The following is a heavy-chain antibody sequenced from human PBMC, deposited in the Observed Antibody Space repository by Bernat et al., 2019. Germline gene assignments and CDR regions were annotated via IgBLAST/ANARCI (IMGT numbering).Heavy chain of an antibody. CDR1: GGSISSSSYY. CDR3: ARVAVGTQAVTY. Sequence: QLQLQESGPGLVKPSETLSLTCTVSGGSISSSSYYWGWIRQPPGKGLEWIGSIYYSGSTNYNPSLKSRVTISVDKSKNQFSLKLSSVTAADTAVYYCARVAVGTQAVTYWGQGTLVTVSS. CDR2: IYYSGST. J-gene: IGHJ4*02. V-gene: IGHV4-39*07. D-gene: IGHD6-19*01.